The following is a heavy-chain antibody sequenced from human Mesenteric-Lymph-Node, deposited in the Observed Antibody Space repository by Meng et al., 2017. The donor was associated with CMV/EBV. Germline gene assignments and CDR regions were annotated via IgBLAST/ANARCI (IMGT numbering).Heavy chain of an antibody. CDR2: ISGSGGTT. V-gene: IGHV3-23*01. CDR1: GFTFSSYA. CDR3: AKGDYGDY. Sequence: GESLEISCAASGFTFSSYAVSWVRQAPGKGLEWVSIISGSGGTTYYADSVKGHFTITRDNSENTMYLQMNSLRAEDTAVYYCAKGDYGDYWGQGTLVTVSS. J-gene: IGHJ4*02. D-gene: IGHD4-17*01.